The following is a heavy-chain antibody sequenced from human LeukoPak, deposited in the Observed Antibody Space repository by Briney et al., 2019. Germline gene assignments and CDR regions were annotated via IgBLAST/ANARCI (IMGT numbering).Heavy chain of an antibody. J-gene: IGHJ4*02. CDR2: FDPEDGET. CDR3: ATSFRAQQLVRY. D-gene: IGHD6-13*01. CDR1: GYTLTELS. Sequence: ASVKVSCKVSGYTLTELSMHWVRQAPGKGLEWMRGFDPEDGETIYAQKFQGRVTMTEDTSTDTAYMELSSLRSEDTAVYYCATSFRAQQLVRYWGQGTLVTVSS. V-gene: IGHV1-24*01.